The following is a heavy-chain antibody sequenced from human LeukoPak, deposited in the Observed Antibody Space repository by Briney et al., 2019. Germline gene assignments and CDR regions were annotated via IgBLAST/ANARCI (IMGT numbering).Heavy chain of an antibody. CDR3: AGGAVAGTWPGAFDI. D-gene: IGHD6-19*01. CDR1: GFTFSSYA. V-gene: IGHV3-30-3*01. J-gene: IGHJ3*02. CDR2: ISYDGSNK. Sequence: GGSLRLSCAASGFTFSSYAMHWVRQAPGKGLEWVAVISYDGSNKYYADSVKGRFTISRDNSKNTLYLQMDSLRAEDTAVYYCAGGAVAGTWPGAFDIWGQGTMVTVSS.